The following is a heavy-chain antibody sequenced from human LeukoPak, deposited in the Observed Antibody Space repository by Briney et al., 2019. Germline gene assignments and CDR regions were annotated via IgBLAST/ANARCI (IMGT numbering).Heavy chain of an antibody. D-gene: IGHD3-22*01. CDR1: GFTFSSYA. V-gene: IGHV3-23*01. CDR2: ISGHGGST. J-gene: IGHJ4*02. CDR3: ARDNYDSSGPYYFDY. Sequence: GGSLRLSCAASGFTFSSYAMSWVRQAPGKGLEWVSAISGHGGSTYYADSVKGRFTISRDNAKNSLYLQMNSLRAEDTAVYYCARDNYDSSGPYYFDYWGQGTLVTVSS.